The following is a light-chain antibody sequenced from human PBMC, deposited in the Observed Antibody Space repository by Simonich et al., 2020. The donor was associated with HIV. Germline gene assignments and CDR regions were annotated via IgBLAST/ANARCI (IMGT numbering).Light chain of an antibody. J-gene: IGLJ3*02. CDR1: ALPQEQ. Sequence: SYELTQPPSVSVSPGQTARITCSGDALPQEQAYWYQQKSGQAPVLVIYEDSERPSGIPERFSGSSSGTMATLTISGAQVEDEGDYYCYLTDSSGNHRVFGGGTKLTVL. CDR3: YLTDSSGNHRV. CDR2: EDS. V-gene: IGLV3-10*01.